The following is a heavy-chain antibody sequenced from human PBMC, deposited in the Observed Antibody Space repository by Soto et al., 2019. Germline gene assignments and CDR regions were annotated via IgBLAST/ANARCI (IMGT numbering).Heavy chain of an antibody. Sequence: SVKVSCKASGGTFSSYAISWVRQPPGQGLEWMGGIIPIFGTENYAQKFQGRDTITADKSTSTAYMELSSLRSEDTAVYYCANCSSWYDWFDPWGQGTMVTVSS. CDR3: ANCSSWYDWFDP. D-gene: IGHD6-13*01. CDR1: GGTFSSYA. CDR2: IIPIFGTE. V-gene: IGHV1-69*06. J-gene: IGHJ5*02.